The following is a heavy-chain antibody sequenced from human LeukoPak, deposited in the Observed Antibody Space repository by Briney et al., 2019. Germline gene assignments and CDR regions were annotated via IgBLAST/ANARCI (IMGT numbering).Heavy chain of an antibody. J-gene: IGHJ3*02. V-gene: IGHV4-34*01. CDR3: ARGVRQWLVFFAFDI. D-gene: IGHD6-19*01. CDR2: INHSGST. Sequence: PSETLSLTCAVYGGSFSGYYWRWIRQPPGKGLEWIGEINHSGSTNYNPSLKSRVTISVDTSKNQFSLKLSSVTAADTAVYYCARGVRQWLVFFAFDIWGQGTMVTVSS. CDR1: GGSFSGYY.